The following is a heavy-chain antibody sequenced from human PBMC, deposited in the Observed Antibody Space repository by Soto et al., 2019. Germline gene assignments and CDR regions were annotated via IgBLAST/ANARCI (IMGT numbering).Heavy chain of an antibody. V-gene: IGHV3-30-3*01. Sequence: QVQLVESGGGVVQPGRSLRLSCAASGFTFSNDAMHWVRQAPGKGLEWVAVISYDGTIAYYIDSVKGRFTISRDNSKDTVYLQMNGLRAEDTAVYYCASLRTGAALENWGQGSLVTVSS. J-gene: IGHJ4*02. D-gene: IGHD6-6*01. CDR2: ISYDGTIA. CDR3: ASLRTGAALEN. CDR1: GFTFSNDA.